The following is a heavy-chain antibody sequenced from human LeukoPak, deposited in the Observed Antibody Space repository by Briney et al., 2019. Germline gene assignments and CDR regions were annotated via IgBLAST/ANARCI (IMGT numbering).Heavy chain of an antibody. CDR3: ARDEYGDFQGFDF. CDR2: IHSRGTT. J-gene: IGHJ4*02. D-gene: IGHD4-17*01. CDR1: GFTSSSYA. V-gene: IGHV4-59*13. Sequence: GSLRLSCAASGFTSSSYAMSWIRQSPGKGLEWLGNIHSRGTTNYNPSLKSRVTLSLDTSKSQFALKVTSVTAADTAVYYCARDEYGDFQGFDFWGQGTLVTVSS.